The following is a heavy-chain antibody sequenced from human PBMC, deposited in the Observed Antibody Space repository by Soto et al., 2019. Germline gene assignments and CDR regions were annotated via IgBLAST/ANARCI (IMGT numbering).Heavy chain of an antibody. Sequence: PSXTLSLTCAVYGGSLSGYYWSWIRQPPVNGLEWIGEINHSGSTNYNPSLKSRVTISVDTSKNQFSLKLSSVTAADTAVYYCAKVNDSSGYPPYYYYYGMDVWGQGTTVTVSS. CDR1: GGSLSGYY. J-gene: IGHJ6*02. D-gene: IGHD3-22*01. V-gene: IGHV4-34*01. CDR2: INHSGST. CDR3: AKVNDSSGYPPYYYYYGMDV.